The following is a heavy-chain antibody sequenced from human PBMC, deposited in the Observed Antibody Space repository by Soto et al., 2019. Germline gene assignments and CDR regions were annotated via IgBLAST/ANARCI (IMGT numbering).Heavy chain of an antibody. V-gene: IGHV3-30-3*01. CDR2: ISYDGNTQ. CDR3: AKVSRASRISSPDFDY. Sequence: QVQLVESGGGVVQPGTSLRLSCAASGFIFNSYSIHWVRQAPGKGLEWVAVISYDGNTQYYGDSLKGRFIVSRENSKNTAYMHMNDLLADDTAVYYCAKVSRASRISSPDFDYWGQGTLVTVSS. D-gene: IGHD6-6*01. J-gene: IGHJ4*02. CDR1: GFIFNSYS.